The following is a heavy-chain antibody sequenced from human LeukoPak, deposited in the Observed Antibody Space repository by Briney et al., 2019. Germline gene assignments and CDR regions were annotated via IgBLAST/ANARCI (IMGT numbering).Heavy chain of an antibody. CDR2: IYSGGSI. D-gene: IGHD6-13*01. CDR1: GFTVSSNY. CDR3: AREHSSSWYYFDY. V-gene: IGHV3-66*01. Sequence: GGSLRLSCAASGFTVSSNYMSWVRQAPGKGLEWLSVIYSGGSIYYADSVKGRFTISRDNSKNTLYLQMNSLRAEDTAVYYCAREHSSSWYYFDYWGQGTLVTVSS. J-gene: IGHJ4*02.